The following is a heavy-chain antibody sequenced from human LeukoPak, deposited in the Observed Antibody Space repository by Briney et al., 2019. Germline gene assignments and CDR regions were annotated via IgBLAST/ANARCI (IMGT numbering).Heavy chain of an antibody. D-gene: IGHD4-11*01. CDR3: TTDSNYGRY. CDR1: GVIFSSYA. CDR2: ISGSGGSR. Sequence: GGSLRLSCAASGVIFSSYAMSWVRQAPGRGPEWVSVISGSGGSRYYADSVKGRFTISRDNSKNTLYLQMNSLKTEDTAVYYCTTDSNYGRYWGQGTLVTVSS. V-gene: IGHV3-23*01. J-gene: IGHJ4*02.